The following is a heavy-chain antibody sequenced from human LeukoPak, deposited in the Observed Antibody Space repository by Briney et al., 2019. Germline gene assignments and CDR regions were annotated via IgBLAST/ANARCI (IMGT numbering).Heavy chain of an antibody. Sequence: SVKVSCKASGGTFSSYAISWVRQAPGPGLEWMGGIIPIFGTANYAQKFQGRVTITADKSTSTAYMELSSLRSEDTAAYYCARAPVDDLNWFDPWGQGTLVTVSS. V-gene: IGHV1-69*06. CDR1: GGTFSSYA. D-gene: IGHD1-1*01. CDR3: ARAPVDDLNWFDP. J-gene: IGHJ5*02. CDR2: IIPIFGTA.